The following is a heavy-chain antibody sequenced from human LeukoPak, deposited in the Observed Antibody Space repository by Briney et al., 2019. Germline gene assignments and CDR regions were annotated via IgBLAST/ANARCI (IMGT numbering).Heavy chain of an antibody. CDR2: VWSDGKTK. CDR1: GFSISDCF. V-gene: IGHV3-33*01. D-gene: IGHD3-10*01. Sequence: GGSLRLSCAASGFSISDCFMHWVRQTPDKGLEWVAIVWSDGKTKFYGDSMQGRFTISRDNSKNTVYLQMSSVRVDDTAIYFCVGEYRNSAGRFDFWGQGTLVTVSS. CDR3: VGEYRNSAGRFDF. J-gene: IGHJ4*02.